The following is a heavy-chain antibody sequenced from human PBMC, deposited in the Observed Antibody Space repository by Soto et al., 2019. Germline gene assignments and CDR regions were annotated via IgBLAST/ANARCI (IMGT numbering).Heavy chain of an antibody. V-gene: IGHV3-33*01. CDR2: IWYDGSNK. CDR3: ARDLPWTTQVFDY. Sequence: GGSLRLSCAASGFTFSSYGMHWVRQAPGKGLEWVAVIWYDGSNKYYADSVKGRFTISRDNSKNTLYLQMNSLRAEDTAVYYCARDLPWTTQVFDYWGQGTLVTVSS. J-gene: IGHJ4*02. D-gene: IGHD4-17*01. CDR1: GFTFSSYG.